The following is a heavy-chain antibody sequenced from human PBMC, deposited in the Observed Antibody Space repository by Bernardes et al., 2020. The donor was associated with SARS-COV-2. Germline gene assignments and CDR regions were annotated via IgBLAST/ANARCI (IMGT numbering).Heavy chain of an antibody. CDR3: ATRKIGDMNWFDP. CDR1: GYTFTSHG. CDR2: INAGNGNT. Sequence: AAVKVPCKASGYTFTSHGIHWVRQAPGQRLEWMGWINAGNGNTYYSQKFQGRVTITRDTSASTAYMELSSLRSEDAAVYYCATRKIGDMNWFDPWGQGTLVTVSS. D-gene: IGHD3-22*01. J-gene: IGHJ5*02. V-gene: IGHV1-3*01.